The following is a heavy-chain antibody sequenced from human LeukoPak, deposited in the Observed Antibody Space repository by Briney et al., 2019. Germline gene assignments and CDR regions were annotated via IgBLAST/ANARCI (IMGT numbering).Heavy chain of an antibody. V-gene: IGHV3-23*01. J-gene: IGHJ3*01. Sequence: GGSLRLSCAVSGFTLTTYAMSWVRQAPGKGLEWVSAISGSGGVTWYADSVKGRFSISRDTSKNTLFLQMNSLRADDTALYYCAKDRAYPNDVFGVWGQGTMVTVS. CDR1: GFTLTTYA. CDR2: ISGSGGVT. CDR3: AKDRAYPNDVFGV.